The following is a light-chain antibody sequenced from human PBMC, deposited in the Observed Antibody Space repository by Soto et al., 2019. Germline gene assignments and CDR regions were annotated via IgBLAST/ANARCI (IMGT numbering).Light chain of an antibody. J-gene: IGKJ1*01. CDR2: GAS. CDR1: QSVSNNY. V-gene: IGKV3-20*01. CDR3: QQSET. Sequence: IVLMQSPDTLSLSPGERATLSCRASQSVSNNYLAWYQQKPGQAPRLLIYGASTRTTGIPDRFSGSGSGTDFTLTISRLEPEDFAVYYCQQSETFGQGTKVDIK.